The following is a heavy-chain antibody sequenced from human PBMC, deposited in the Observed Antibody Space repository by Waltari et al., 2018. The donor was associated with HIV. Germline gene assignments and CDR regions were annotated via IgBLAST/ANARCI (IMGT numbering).Heavy chain of an antibody. CDR3: AKAPHHYDSSGPVY. CDR2: IRYDGTDK. J-gene: IGHJ4*02. V-gene: IGHV3-30*02. CDR1: GFLFINSG. D-gene: IGHD3-22*01. Sequence: QVQVVECGGGVVQPGGSLRLSCTASGFLFINSGMYWVGQAPGKGLRWLAFIRYDGTDKYYADSVKGRFSIARDSSKNTLSLQMHSLGAEDTAVYYCAKAPHHYDSSGPVYWGQGTLVTVSS.